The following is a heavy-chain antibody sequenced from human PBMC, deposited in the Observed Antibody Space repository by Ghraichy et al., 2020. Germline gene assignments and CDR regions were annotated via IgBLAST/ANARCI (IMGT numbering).Heavy chain of an antibody. J-gene: IGHJ4*02. CDR3: AKGQPFVDTAMVKGFDY. Sequence: GGSLRLSCAASGFTFSSHAMSWVRQAPGKGLEWVSAISGSGGSTYYADSVKGRFTISRDNSKNTLYLQMNSLRAEDTAVYYCAKGQPFVDTAMVKGFDYWGQGTLVTVSS. CDR1: GFTFSSHA. D-gene: IGHD5-18*01. CDR2: ISGSGGST. V-gene: IGHV3-23*01.